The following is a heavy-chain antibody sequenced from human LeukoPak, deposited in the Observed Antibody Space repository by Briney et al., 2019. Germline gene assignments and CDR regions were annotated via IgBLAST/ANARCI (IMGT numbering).Heavy chain of an antibody. CDR1: GFTFSSYA. D-gene: IGHD4-17*01. CDR3: ANVLGDYPYNWFDP. Sequence: GGSLRLSCAASGFTFSSYAMSWVRQAPGKGLEWVSSISSGRDTTYYADSVKGRFTISRDNAKNTLYLQMNSLRVEDTAIYYCANVLGDYPYNWFDPRGQGTLVTVSS. V-gene: IGHV3-23*01. J-gene: IGHJ5*02. CDR2: ISSGRDTT.